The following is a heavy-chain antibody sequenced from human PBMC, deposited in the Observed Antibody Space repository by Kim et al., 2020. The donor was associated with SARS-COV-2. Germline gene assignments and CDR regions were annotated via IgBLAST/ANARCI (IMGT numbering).Heavy chain of an antibody. D-gene: IGHD3-22*01. V-gene: IGHV3-74*01. J-gene: IGHJ4*02. CDR3: SRDPDSRGYSDFDF. Sequence: AGSVKGRFTISSDNAKSTVHLQMNSLTAEDTAVYYCSRDPDSRGYSDFDFWGQGTLVAVSS.